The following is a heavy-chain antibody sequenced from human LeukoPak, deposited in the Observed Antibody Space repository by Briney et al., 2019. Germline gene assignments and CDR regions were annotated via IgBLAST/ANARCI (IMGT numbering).Heavy chain of an antibody. D-gene: IGHD6-13*01. Sequence: SETLSLTCAVYGGSFSVYYWSWIRQPPGKGLEWIGEINHSGSTNYNPSPKSRVTISVDTSKNQFSLKLSSVTAADTAVYYCARSDIAAAGAPFDYWGQGTLVTVSS. J-gene: IGHJ4*02. CDR1: GGSFSVYY. CDR3: ARSDIAAAGAPFDY. CDR2: INHSGST. V-gene: IGHV4-34*01.